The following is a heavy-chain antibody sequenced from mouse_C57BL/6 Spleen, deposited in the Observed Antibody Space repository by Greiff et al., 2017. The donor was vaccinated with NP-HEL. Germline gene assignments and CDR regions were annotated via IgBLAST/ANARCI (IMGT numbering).Heavy chain of an antibody. Sequence: QVQLQQSGAELVRPGASVKLSCKASGYTFTDYYINWVKQRPGQGLEWIARIYPGSGNTYYNEKFKGKATLTAEKSSSTAYMQLSSLTSEDSAVYFCASLYYGSSIYAMDYWGQGTSVTVSS. V-gene: IGHV1-76*01. D-gene: IGHD1-1*01. CDR3: ASLYYGSSIYAMDY. CDR1: GYTFTDYY. CDR2: IYPGSGNT. J-gene: IGHJ4*01.